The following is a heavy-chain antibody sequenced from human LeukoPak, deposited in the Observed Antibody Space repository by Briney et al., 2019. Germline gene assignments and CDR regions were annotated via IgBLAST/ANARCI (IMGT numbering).Heavy chain of an antibody. CDR2: IYYSGST. J-gene: IGHJ1*01. CDR3: ATLPREWELLGSQFFQH. D-gene: IGHD1-26*01. Sequence: SETLSLTCTVSGGSISSSSYYWGWIRQPPGKGLEWIGSIYYSGSTYYNPSLKSRVTISVDTSKNQFFLKLSSVTAADTAVYYCATLPREWELLGSQFFQHWGQGTLVTVSS. CDR1: GGSISSSSYY. V-gene: IGHV4-39*01.